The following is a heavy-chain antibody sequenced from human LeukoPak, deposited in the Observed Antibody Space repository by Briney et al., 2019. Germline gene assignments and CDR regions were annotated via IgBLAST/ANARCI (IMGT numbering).Heavy chain of an antibody. CDR3: ARGEMATKFYDY. J-gene: IGHJ4*02. V-gene: IGHV4-38-2*02. Sequence: SETLSLTCTVSGSSISSDYYWGWFRQPPGEGLDWIGSVYHSGSTYYNPSLKSRVSISVDTSKNQFSLMVSFVTAADTAVYYCARGEMATKFYDYWGQGTLVTVSS. CDR2: VYHSGST. D-gene: IGHD5-24*01. CDR1: GSSISSDYY.